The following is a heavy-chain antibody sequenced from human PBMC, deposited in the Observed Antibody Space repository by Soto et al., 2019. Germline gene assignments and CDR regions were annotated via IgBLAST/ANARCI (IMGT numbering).Heavy chain of an antibody. CDR1: GYTFTSYD. D-gene: IGHD3-3*01. CDR3: AGGYDFGRCYVGYYHYYMDV. J-gene: IGHJ6*03. CDR2: MNPNSGNT. V-gene: IGHV1-8*01. Sequence: ASVKVSCKASGYTFTSYDINWVRQATGQGLEWMGWMNPNSGNTGYAQKFQGRVTMTRNTSISTAYMELSSLRSEDTAVYYCAGGYDFGRCYVGYYHYYMDVWGKGTTVTVSS.